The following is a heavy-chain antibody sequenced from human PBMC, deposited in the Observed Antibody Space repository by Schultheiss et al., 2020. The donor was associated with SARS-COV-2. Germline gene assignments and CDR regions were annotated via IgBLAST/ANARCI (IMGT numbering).Heavy chain of an antibody. CDR3: ARGTHYDSSGYYYYFDY. J-gene: IGHJ4*02. V-gene: IGHV4-59*12. D-gene: IGHD3-22*01. CDR1: GGSISSYY. Sequence: SETLSLTCTVSGGSISSYYWSWIRQPPGKGLEWIGYIYYSGSTNYNPSLKSRVTISVDTSKNQFSLKLSSVTAADTAVYYCARGTHYDSSGYYYYFDYWGQGTLVTVSS. CDR2: IYYSGST.